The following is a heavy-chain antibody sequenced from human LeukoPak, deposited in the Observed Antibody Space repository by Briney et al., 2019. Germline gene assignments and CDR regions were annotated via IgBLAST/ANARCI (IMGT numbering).Heavy chain of an antibody. CDR1: GYSISSGYY. V-gene: IGHV4-38-2*02. D-gene: IGHD1-26*01. J-gene: IGHJ3*02. Sequence: SETLSLTCTVSGYSISSGYYWGWIRQPPGKGLEWIGSIYHSGSTYYNPSLKSRVTISVDTSKNQFSLKLSSVTAADTAVYYCARGRVWELPEWAFDIWGQGTMVTVSS. CDR3: ARGRVWELPEWAFDI. CDR2: IYHSGST.